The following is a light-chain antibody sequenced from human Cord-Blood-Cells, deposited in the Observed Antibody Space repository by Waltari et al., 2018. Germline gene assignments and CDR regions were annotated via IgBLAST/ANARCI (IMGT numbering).Light chain of an antibody. Sequence: QLVLTQSPSPSASLGASVKPTCTLSSAHSRSATALHQQQPAKGPRYLMKLNSDGRHSEGDGIPDRFAGSSAAAERYLTISSLQSEDEADYYCQTWGTGIRVFGGGTKLTVL. CDR3: QTWGTGIRV. V-gene: IGLV4-69*01. J-gene: IGLJ3*02. CDR1: SAHSRSA. CDR2: LNSDGRH.